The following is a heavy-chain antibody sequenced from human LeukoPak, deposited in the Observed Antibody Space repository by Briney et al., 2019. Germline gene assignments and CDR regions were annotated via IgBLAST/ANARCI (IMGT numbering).Heavy chain of an antibody. D-gene: IGHD6-13*01. J-gene: IGHJ4*02. CDR3: ARVGYSSSWSPSDY. V-gene: IGHV3-7*01. CDR2: IKDDGSGK. CDR1: GCTFSNNL. Sequence: PWGSLRLSCAASGCTFSNNLMSWVRQAPGKGLGWVANIKDDGSGKYYVDSLKGRFTISRDNAKNSLYLQMNSLRAEEPAVYYCARVGYSSSWSPSDYWGQGALVTVSS.